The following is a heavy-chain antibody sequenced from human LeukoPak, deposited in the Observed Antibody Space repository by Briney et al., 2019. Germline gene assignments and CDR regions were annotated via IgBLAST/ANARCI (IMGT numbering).Heavy chain of an antibody. CDR3: ARGVGTYYDFWSGYWIDY. D-gene: IGHD3-3*01. CDR2: IYTSGST. J-gene: IGHJ4*02. Sequence: SETLSLTCTVSGGSISSGSYYWSWIRQPAGKGLEWIGRIYTSGSTNYNPSLKSRVTISVDTSKNQFSLKLSSVTAADTAVYYCARGVGTYYDFWSGYWIDYWGQGTLVTVSS. V-gene: IGHV4-61*02. CDR1: GGSISSGSYY.